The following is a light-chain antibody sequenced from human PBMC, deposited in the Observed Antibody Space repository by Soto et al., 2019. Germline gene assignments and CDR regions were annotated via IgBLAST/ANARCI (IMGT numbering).Light chain of an antibody. CDR3: QKYNIALRP. CDR2: GAS. J-gene: IGKJ1*01. V-gene: IGKV3-20*01. CDR1: QSVSSSY. Sequence: ESVVTQSRGTLSLSPGERATRSCRASQSVSSSYLAWYQQKPGQAPRLLIYGASSRATGIPDRFSGSGSGTDFTLTISSLQPEDVATYYRQKYNIALRPFGQGSKVAIK.